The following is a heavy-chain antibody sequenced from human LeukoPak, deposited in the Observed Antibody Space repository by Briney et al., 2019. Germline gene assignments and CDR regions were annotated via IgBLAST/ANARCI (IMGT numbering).Heavy chain of an antibody. CDR2: INPRGGST. CDR3: ATASYGGYPHFDY. J-gene: IGHJ4*02. Sequence: ASVKVSCKASGYTFTSYYMYWVRQAPGQGLEWMGIINPRGGSTSYAQKFQGRVTMTRDTSTSTVYMELSSLRSEDTAVYYCATASYGGYPHFDYWGQGTLVTVSS. CDR1: GYTFTSYY. D-gene: IGHD5-12*01. V-gene: IGHV1-46*01.